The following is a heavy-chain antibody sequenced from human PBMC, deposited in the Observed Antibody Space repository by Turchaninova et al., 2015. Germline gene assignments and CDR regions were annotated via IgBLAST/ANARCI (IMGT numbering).Heavy chain of an antibody. CDR1: GYTFTGYY. J-gene: IGHJ4*02. CDR2: INTNSGGP. CDR3: ARYHYYDSSGLDY. V-gene: IGHV1-2*02. D-gene: IGHD3-22*01. Sequence: LVQSGAEVKKPGASEKVSCKASGYTFTGYYMHWVRKAPGQGLEWMGWINTNSGGPKYAQKFQGRVTMTRDTSISTAYMELSRLRSDDTAVYYCARYHYYDSSGLDYWGQGTLVTVSS.